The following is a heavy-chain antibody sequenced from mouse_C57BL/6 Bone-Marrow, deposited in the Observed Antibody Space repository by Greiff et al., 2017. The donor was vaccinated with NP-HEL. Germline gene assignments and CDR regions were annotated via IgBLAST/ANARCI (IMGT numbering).Heavy chain of an antibody. CDR1: GFSFNTYA. CDR2: IRSKSNNYAT. J-gene: IGHJ2*01. V-gene: IGHV10-1*01. CDR3: VSVMVTPTGDYFDY. D-gene: IGHD2-2*01. Sequence: EVQGVESGGGLVQPKGSLKLSCAASGFSFNTYAMNWVRQAPGKGLEWVARIRSKSNNYATYYADSVKDRFTISRDVSESMLYLQMNNLKTEDTAMYYCVSVMVTPTGDYFDYWGQGTTLTVSS.